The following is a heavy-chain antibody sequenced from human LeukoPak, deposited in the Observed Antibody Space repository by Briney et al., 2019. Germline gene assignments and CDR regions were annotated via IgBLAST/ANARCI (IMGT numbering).Heavy chain of an antibody. CDR1: GASISTSIYY. D-gene: IGHD4-11*01. J-gene: IGHJ4*02. Sequence: SETLSLTCTVSGASISTSIYYWGWIRQPPGKGLEWIGTIYYSGNTYYNPSLKSRVTISVDTSKNQFSLKLSSVTAADTAVYYCARHGYSNYADFWGQGPLVTVSS. V-gene: IGHV4-39*01. CDR3: ARHGYSNYADF. CDR2: IYYSGNT.